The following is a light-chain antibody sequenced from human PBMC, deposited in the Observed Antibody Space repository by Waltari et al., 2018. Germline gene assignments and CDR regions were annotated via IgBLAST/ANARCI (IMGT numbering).Light chain of an antibody. CDR3: QSSDTSGTS. J-gene: IGLJ2*01. CDR2: KDK. CDR1: ALPSQY. Sequence: SSELTQPPSVSVSPGQTARIPCPADALPSQYASWSQQKPGQAPVLLIYKDKERPSGIPERFSGASSGTTVTLTISGVQAEDEADYYCQSSDTSGTSFGGGTKLTVL. V-gene: IGLV3-25*03.